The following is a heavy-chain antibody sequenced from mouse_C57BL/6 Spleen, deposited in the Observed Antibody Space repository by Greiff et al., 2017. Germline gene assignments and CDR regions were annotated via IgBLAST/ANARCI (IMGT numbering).Heavy chain of an antibody. Sequence: QVQLQQSGAELVRPGSSVKLSCKASGYTFTSYWMHWVKQRPIQGLEWIGNIDTSDSETHYNQKFKDKATLTVDKSSSTAYMQLSSLTSEDSAVYYCARGGGWAMDYWGQGTSVTVSS. CDR3: ARGGGWAMDY. V-gene: IGHV1-52*01. D-gene: IGHD2-3*01. CDR1: GYTFTSYW. CDR2: IDTSDSET. J-gene: IGHJ4*01.